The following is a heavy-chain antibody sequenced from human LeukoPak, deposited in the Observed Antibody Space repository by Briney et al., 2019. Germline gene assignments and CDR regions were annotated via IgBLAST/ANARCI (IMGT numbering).Heavy chain of an antibody. J-gene: IGHJ4*02. CDR1: GFTFSDFW. D-gene: IGHD7-27*01. Sequence: GGSLRLSCAASGFTFSDFWMSWVRQAPGKGLEWVAGIKEDGSDIYYVDSVKGRFTISRDNAQNSLYLQMNSLRAEDTAVYYCGRFTRSGDSVYWGQGTLVTVSS. CDR3: GRFTRSGDSVY. V-gene: IGHV3-7*04. CDR2: IKEDGSDI.